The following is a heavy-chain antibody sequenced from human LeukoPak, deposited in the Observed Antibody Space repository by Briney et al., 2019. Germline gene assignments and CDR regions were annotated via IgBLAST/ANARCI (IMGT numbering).Heavy chain of an antibody. CDR3: AKDSSHYYDSSGYWHY. D-gene: IGHD3-22*01. CDR2: ISGSGGST. J-gene: IGHJ4*02. V-gene: IGHV3-23*01. CDR1: GFTFTSYS. Sequence: GGSLRLSCAASGFTFTSYSMNWVRQAPGKGLEWVSTISGSGGSTYYADSVKGRFTISRDNSKNTLYLQMNSLRAEDTAVYYCAKDSSHYYDSSGYWHYWGQGTLVTVSS.